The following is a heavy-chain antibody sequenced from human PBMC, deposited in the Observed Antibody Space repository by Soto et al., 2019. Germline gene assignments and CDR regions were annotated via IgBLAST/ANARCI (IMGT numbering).Heavy chain of an antibody. J-gene: IGHJ6*03. Sequence: EMQLVESGGGLVKPGGSLRLSCATSGFPFSSYAINWVRQAPGKGLQWISSISSGSRYIFYADSVKGRFTISRDNANNSLYLQMSSLRAEDTAVYYCARDGLLSFGDVSKAHYMDVWGKGTTVTVSS. V-gene: IGHV3-21*01. CDR2: ISSGSRYI. D-gene: IGHD3-10*01. CDR1: GFPFSSYA. CDR3: ARDGLLSFGDVSKAHYMDV.